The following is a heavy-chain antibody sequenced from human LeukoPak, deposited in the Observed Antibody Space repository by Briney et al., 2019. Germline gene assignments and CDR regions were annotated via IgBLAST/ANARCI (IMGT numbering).Heavy chain of an antibody. CDR3: ARGRYFDWLYRRKLSSHRNRFDP. V-gene: IGHV3-33*03. CDR1: GFTFSSYG. CDR2: IWYDGSNK. D-gene: IGHD3-9*01. Sequence: GGSLRLSCAASGFTFSSYGMHWVRQAPGKGLEGVAVIWYDGSNKYYADSVKGRFTISRENSKNTLYLQMNSLRAEDTAVYYCARGRYFDWLYRRKLSSHRNRFDPWGQGTLVTVSS. J-gene: IGHJ5*02.